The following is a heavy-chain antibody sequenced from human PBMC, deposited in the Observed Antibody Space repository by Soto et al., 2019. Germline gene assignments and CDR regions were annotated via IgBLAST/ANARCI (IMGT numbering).Heavy chain of an antibody. Sequence: EVQLVESGGGLVKPGGSLRLFCTASGFTFNNAWLSWVRQAPGKGLEWVGRIKSKTDGGTTDYAAPVKGRFTISRDDSENMLYLQMNSLKTEDTAVYYCTTGLGQQELAFDYWGQGTLLTVSS. V-gene: IGHV3-15*01. CDR2: IKSKTDGGTT. CDR3: TTGLGQQELAFDY. D-gene: IGHD6-13*01. J-gene: IGHJ4*02. CDR1: GFTFNNAW.